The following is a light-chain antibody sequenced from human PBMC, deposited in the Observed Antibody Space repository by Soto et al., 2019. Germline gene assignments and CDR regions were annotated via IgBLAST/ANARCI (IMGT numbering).Light chain of an antibody. CDR3: CSYADGRYV. CDR1: ASDVWSYKL. Sequence: QSALTQPASVSGSPGQSITISCTGTASDVWSYKLVSWYQHHPGKAPKLMIYDDTLRPSGLSNRFSGSRSGNTASLTISGLQAEDEADYYCCSYADGRYVFGTGSKVTVL. V-gene: IGLV2-23*01. CDR2: DDT. J-gene: IGLJ1*01.